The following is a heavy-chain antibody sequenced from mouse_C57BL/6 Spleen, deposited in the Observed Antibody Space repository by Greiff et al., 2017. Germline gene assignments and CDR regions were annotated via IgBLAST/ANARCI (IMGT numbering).Heavy chain of an antibody. CDR2: INPSNGGT. Sequence: VKLQQPGTELVKPGASVKLSCKASGYTFTSYWMHWVKQRPGQGLEWIGNINPSNGGTNYNEKFQSKATLTVDKSSSTAYMQLSSLTAADSAFYYCARGYGNYVYYYAMDYWGQGTSVTGAS. CDR3: ARGYGNYVYYYAMDY. J-gene: IGHJ4*01. V-gene: IGHV1-53*01. CDR1: GYTFTSYW. D-gene: IGHD2-10*02.